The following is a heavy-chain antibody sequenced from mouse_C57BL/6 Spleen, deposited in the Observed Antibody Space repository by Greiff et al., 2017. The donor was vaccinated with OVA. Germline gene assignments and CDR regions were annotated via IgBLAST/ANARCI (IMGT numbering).Heavy chain of an antibody. D-gene: IGHD1-2*01. J-gene: IGHJ2*01. CDR2: IYPGSGST. CDR3: ATGDYDGYYFDY. V-gene: IGHV1-55*01. CDR1: GYTFTSYW. Sequence: QVQLKESGAELVKPGASVKMSCKASGYTFTSYWITWVKQRPGQGLEWIGDIYPGSGSTNYNEKFKSKATLTVDTSSSTAYMQLSSLTSEDSAVYYCATGDYDGYYFDYWGQGTTLTVSS.